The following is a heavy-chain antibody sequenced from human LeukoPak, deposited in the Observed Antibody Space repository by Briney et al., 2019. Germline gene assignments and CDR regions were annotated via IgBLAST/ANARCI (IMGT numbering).Heavy chain of an antibody. V-gene: IGHV1-8*01. CDR1: GYTFTSYA. J-gene: IGHJ4*02. CDR3: ARGSRYYDFWSGYPKYYFDY. D-gene: IGHD3-3*01. Sequence: ASVKVSCKASGYTFTSYAINWVRQATGQGLEWMGWMNPNSGNTGYAQKFQGRVTMTRNTSISTAYMELSSLRSEDTAVYYCARGSRYYDFWSGYPKYYFDYWGQGTLVTVSS. CDR2: MNPNSGNT.